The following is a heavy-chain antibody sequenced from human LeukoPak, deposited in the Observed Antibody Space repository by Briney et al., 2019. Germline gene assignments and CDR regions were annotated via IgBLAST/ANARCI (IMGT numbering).Heavy chain of an antibody. CDR2: INHSGST. V-gene: IGHV4-34*01. CDR1: GFTFSDYY. J-gene: IGHJ5*02. Sequence: GSLRLSCAASGFTFSDYYMSWIRQPPGKGLEWIGEINHSGSTNYNPSLKSRVTISVDTSKNQFSLKLSSVTAADTAVYYCARGVSITMIVVVISNYNWFDPWGQGTLVTVSS. D-gene: IGHD3-22*01. CDR3: ARGVSITMIVVVISNYNWFDP.